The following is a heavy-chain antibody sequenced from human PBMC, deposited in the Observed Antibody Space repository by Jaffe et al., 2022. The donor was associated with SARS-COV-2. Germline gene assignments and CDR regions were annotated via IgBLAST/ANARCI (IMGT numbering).Heavy chain of an antibody. D-gene: IGHD3-22*01. CDR3: ARDLFGEIYYDSSGYDY. J-gene: IGHJ4*02. CDR1: GFTFSSYG. CDR2: IWYDGSNK. V-gene: IGHV3-33*01. Sequence: QVQLVESGGGVVQPGRSLRLSCAASGFTFSSYGMHWVRQAPGKGLEWVAVIWYDGSNKYYADSVKGRFTISRDNSKNTLYLQMNSLRAEDTAVYYCARDLFGEIYYDSSGYDYWGQGTLVTVSS.